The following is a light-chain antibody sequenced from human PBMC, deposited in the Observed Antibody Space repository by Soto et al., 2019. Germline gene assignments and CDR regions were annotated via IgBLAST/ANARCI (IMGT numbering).Light chain of an antibody. Sequence: QSALTQPRSVSGSPGQSVTISCAGTSSDVGGYKFVSWYQHHPGKAPKLIIYAVSQRPYGVPDRFSASKSGNTASLTISGLQPDDEADYYCCSYAGRSNFEVFGGGTKVTVL. CDR1: SSDVGGYKF. V-gene: IGLV2-11*01. J-gene: IGLJ3*02. CDR2: AVS. CDR3: CSYAGRSNFEV.